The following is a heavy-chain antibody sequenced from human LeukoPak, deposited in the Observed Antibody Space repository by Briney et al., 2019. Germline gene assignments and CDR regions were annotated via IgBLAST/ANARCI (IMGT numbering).Heavy chain of an antibody. CDR2: IWYDGSNK. V-gene: IGHV3-33*08. Sequence: GGSLRLSCAASGFTFSSYAMSWVRQAPGKGLEWVAVIWYDGSNKYYADSVKGRCTISRDNSKNTLYLQMNSLRAEDTAVYYCAGIYGSGSLFDYWGQGTLVTVSS. CDR1: GFTFSSYA. D-gene: IGHD3-10*01. CDR3: AGIYGSGSLFDY. J-gene: IGHJ4*02.